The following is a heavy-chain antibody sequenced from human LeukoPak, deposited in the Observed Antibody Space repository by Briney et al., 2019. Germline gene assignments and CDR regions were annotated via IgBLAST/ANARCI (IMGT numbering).Heavy chain of an antibody. CDR2: IYYSGST. Sequence: SETLSLTCTVSGGSISSYCWSWIRQPPGKGLEWIGYIYYSGSTNYNPSLKSRVTISVDTSKNQFSLKLSSVTAADTAVYYCARGDYGDYPFDYWGQGTLVTVSS. D-gene: IGHD4-17*01. V-gene: IGHV4-59*01. CDR3: ARGDYGDYPFDY. CDR1: GGSISSYC. J-gene: IGHJ4*02.